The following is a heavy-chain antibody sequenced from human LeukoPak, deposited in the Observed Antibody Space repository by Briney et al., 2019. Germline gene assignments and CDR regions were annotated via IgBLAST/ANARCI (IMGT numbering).Heavy chain of an antibody. CDR2: IGNAGDT. V-gene: IGHV3-13*01. D-gene: IGHD1-1*01. CDR1: GFTLSRYD. Sequence: PGGSPRLSSAHSGFTLSRYDVHSGREAPGKGLECVSAIGNAGDTYCPGSVEGRFTISRENAKNSLYLQMNSLRAGDTAVYYCARELAPGDAFDIWGQGTMVTVSS. J-gene: IGHJ3*02. CDR3: ARELAPGDAFDI.